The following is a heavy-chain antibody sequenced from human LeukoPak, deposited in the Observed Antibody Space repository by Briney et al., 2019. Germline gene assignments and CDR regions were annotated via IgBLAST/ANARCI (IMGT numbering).Heavy chain of an antibody. CDR2: ISGGGRST. J-gene: IGHJ4*02. CDR1: GLTFSRYA. V-gene: IGHV3-23*01. Sequence: GGSLRLSCAASGLTFSRYALSWVRQAPGRGLEWVSAISGGGRSTYYADSVKGRFTISRDNSNNILYLQMTNLRVDDTAVYFCANQPSIAASSDTDFWGQGTLVSVSS. CDR3: ANQPSIAASSDTDF. D-gene: IGHD6-6*01.